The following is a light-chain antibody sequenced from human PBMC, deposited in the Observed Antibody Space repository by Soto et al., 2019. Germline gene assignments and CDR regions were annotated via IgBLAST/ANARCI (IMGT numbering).Light chain of an antibody. V-gene: IGLV1-40*01. CDR1: SSNIGAGHD. Sequence: QSVLTQPPSVSGAPGQRVTISCTGSSSNIGAGHDVHWYQQVPGTAPKLLVSGNTNRPSGVPDRFSGSNSGTSASLAITGLQAEDEGDYYCQSFDSSLNGWVFGGGTQLTVL. CDR3: QSFDSSLNGWV. J-gene: IGLJ3*02. CDR2: GNT.